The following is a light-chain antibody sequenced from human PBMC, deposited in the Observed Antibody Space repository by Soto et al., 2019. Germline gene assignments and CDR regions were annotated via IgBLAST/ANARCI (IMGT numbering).Light chain of an antibody. CDR2: GSA. CDR3: QQYDISPRT. J-gene: IGKJ1*01. CDR1: QSLNSFY. Sequence: EIVLTQSPGTLSLSPGERATLSCRASQSLNSFYLAWYQQKPGQAPRLLLYGSANRATGIPDRFSGRGAGTDFTLTISRLDPEDFAVYYCQQYDISPRTFGQGTKVEVK. V-gene: IGKV3-20*01.